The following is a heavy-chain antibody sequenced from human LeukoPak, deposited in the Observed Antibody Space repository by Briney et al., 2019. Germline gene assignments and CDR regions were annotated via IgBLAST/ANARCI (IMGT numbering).Heavy chain of an antibody. CDR2: VFKSGNT. CDR1: GDSIATTTYY. Sequence: SETLSLTCTVSGDSIATTTYYWAWIRQSPGRGLEWIAKVFKSGNTYYSPSLKGRVTLSVDTSKNQFSLQLASVTASDTAVYYCARHLENTPCRGAYGYFDKWGQGTLVTVSS. CDR3: ARHLENTPCRGAYGYFDK. V-gene: IGHV4-39*01. J-gene: IGHJ4*02. D-gene: IGHD1-1*01.